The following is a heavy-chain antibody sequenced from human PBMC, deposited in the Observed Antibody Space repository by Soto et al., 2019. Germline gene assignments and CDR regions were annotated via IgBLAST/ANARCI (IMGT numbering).Heavy chain of an antibody. CDR3: ARARNLGY. D-gene: IGHD3-16*01. CDR1: GGSFSGYY. J-gene: IGHJ4*02. V-gene: IGHV4-34*01. Sequence: SETLSLTCAVYGGSFSGYYWSWIRQPPGKGLEWIGEINHSGSTNYNPSLKSRVTISVDTSKNQFSLKLSSVTAADTAVYYCARARNLGYWGQGTLVTVS. CDR2: INHSGST.